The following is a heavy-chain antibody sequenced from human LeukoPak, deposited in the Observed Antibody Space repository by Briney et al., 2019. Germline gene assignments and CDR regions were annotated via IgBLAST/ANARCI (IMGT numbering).Heavy chain of an antibody. CDR2: FDNSGST. CDR3: ARPPGIAAAWFDP. CDR1: GGSISSSSYS. Sequence: PSETLSLTCTVSGGSISSSSYSWGWLRQPPGKGLEWIGSFDNSGSTYYNPSLKSRVTISVDTSKDQFSLKLTSVTAADTAVYYCARPPGIAAAWFDPWGQGTLVTVSS. D-gene: IGHD6-13*01. V-gene: IGHV4-39*01. J-gene: IGHJ5*02.